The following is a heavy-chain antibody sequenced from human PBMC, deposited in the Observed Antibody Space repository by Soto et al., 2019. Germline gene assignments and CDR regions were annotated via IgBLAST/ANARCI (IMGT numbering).Heavy chain of an antibody. V-gene: IGHV1-18*01. D-gene: IGHD6-13*01. J-gene: IGHJ5*02. Sequence: QVQVVQSGAEVKKPGASVKVSCKASGYTFTSYGISWVRQAPGQGLEWMGWINAYNSNTKYAQKLQGRVTMTTYTSPSTAYMELRSLRSDDTAVYYCARDLGGGISAPWGQGTLVTVSS. CDR2: INAYNSNT. CDR3: ARDLGGGISAP. CDR1: GYTFTSYG.